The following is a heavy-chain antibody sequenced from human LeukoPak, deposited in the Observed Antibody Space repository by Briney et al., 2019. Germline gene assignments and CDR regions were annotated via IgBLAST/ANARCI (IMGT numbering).Heavy chain of an antibody. CDR3: ARDCSSTSCFNWFDP. Sequence: GASVKVSCKASGGTFSSYAISWVRQAPGQGLEWMGGIIPIFGTANYAQKFQGRVTITADESTSTAYMELSSLRSDDSAVYYCARDCSSTSCFNWFDPWGQGTLVTVSS. CDR1: GGTFSSYA. D-gene: IGHD2-2*01. V-gene: IGHV1-69*13. CDR2: IIPIFGTA. J-gene: IGHJ5*02.